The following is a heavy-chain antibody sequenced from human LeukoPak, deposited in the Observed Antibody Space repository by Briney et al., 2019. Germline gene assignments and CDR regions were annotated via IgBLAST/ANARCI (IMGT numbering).Heavy chain of an antibody. V-gene: IGHV4-4*07. CDR2: IYTSGST. CDR3: ARLGEGSGWYYFDY. J-gene: IGHJ4*02. Sequence: SETLSLTCTVSGGSISSYYWSWIRQPAGKGLEWIGRIYTSGSTNYNPSLKSRVTMSVDTSKNQFSLRLSSVTAADTAVYYCARLGEGSGWYYFDYWGQGTLVTVSS. CDR1: GGSISSYY. D-gene: IGHD6-19*01.